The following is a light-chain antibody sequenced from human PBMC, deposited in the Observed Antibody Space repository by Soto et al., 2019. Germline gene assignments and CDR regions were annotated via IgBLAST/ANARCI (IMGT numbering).Light chain of an antibody. CDR3: QQLNSYPLA. J-gene: IGKJ5*01. V-gene: IGKV1-9*01. CDR2: AAS. Sequence: EIQLTQKPSFLSAFVGDRVTITCRASHGISSHLAWYQQKPGKAPKLLIYAASTLQSGVPSRFSGSGSGTEFTLTISSLQPEDFATYYCQQLNSYPLAFGQGTLLEVK. CDR1: HGISSH.